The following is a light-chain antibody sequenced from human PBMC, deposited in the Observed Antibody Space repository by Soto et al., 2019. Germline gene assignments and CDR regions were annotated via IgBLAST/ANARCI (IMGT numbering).Light chain of an antibody. CDR2: GAS. V-gene: IGKV3-20*01. CDR3: QQYGGSPRT. Sequence: EIVLTQSPGTLSLSPGERATLYCRASQSVRSNFLAWYQQKHGQAPRLVIFGASSRATGIPDRFSGSGSGTDFTLTISRLEPEDFAVYYCQQYGGSPRTFGQGTKLEIK. CDR1: QSVRSNF. J-gene: IGKJ2*01.